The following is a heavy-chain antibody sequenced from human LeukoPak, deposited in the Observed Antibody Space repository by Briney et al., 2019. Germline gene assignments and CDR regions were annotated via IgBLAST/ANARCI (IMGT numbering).Heavy chain of an antibody. V-gene: IGHV5-51*01. CDR3: ASSVFMVRGVPDAAFDI. CDR1: GYSFTSYW. Sequence: GESLKISCKGSGYSFTSYWIGWVRQMPGKGLEWMGIIYPGDSDTRYSPSFQGQVTISADKSISTAYLQWSSLKASDTAMYYCASSVFMVRGVPDAAFDIWGQGTMVTVSS. D-gene: IGHD3-10*01. J-gene: IGHJ3*02. CDR2: IYPGDSDT.